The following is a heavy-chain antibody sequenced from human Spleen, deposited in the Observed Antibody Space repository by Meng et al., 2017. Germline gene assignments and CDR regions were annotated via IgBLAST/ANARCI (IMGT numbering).Heavy chain of an antibody. CDR2: IYYSGST. Sequence: SETLSLTCTVSGGSVSSGGYYWSWIRQPPGKGLEWIGYIYYSGSTNYNPSLKSRVTISVDTSKNQFSLKLSSVTAADTAVYYCARVGGYGDPDADYWGQGTLVTVSS. D-gene: IGHD5-12*01. J-gene: IGHJ4*02. CDR3: ARVGGYGDPDADY. V-gene: IGHV4-61*08. CDR1: GGSVSSGGYY.